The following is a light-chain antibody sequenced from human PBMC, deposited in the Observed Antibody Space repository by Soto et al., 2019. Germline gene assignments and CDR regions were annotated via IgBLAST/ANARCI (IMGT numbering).Light chain of an antibody. Sequence: DIQMTQSPSTLSASVGDRVTITCRASQSISSWLAWYQQKPGKAPKLLIYKASSLEGGVPSRFSASGSGTEFTLTISSLPPDGLATYYCQKYNSHPWTFGQGAKVEIK. V-gene: IGKV1-5*03. CDR1: QSISSW. J-gene: IGKJ1*01. CDR2: KAS. CDR3: QKYNSHPWT.